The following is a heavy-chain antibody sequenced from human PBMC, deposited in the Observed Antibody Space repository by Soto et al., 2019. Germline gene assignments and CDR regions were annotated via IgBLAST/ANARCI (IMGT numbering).Heavy chain of an antibody. CDR3: ARAAAAYGTYGLDV. CDR1: GFTFSSYA. V-gene: IGHV3-23*01. J-gene: IGHJ6*02. Sequence: HPGGSLRLSCAASGFTFSSYAMNWVRQAPGKGLEWVSVITGSGDATYYADSVKGRFTISRDNSKNTLYVQMNSLRAEDTAVYYCARAAAAYGTYGLDVWGQGTTVTVSS. D-gene: IGHD1-1*01. CDR2: ITGSGDAT.